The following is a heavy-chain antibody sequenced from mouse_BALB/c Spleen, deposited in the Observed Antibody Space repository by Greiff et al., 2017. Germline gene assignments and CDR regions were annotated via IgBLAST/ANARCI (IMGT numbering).Heavy chain of an antibody. V-gene: IGHV2-6-4*01. J-gene: IGHJ3*01. D-gene: IGHD1-1*01. Sequence: VKLVESGPGLVAPSQSLSITCTVSGFSLSRYSVHWVRQPPGKGLEWLGMIWGGGSTDYNSALKSRLSISKDNSKSQVFLKMNSLQTDDTAMYYCARNYGYGSSFPFAYWGQGTLVTVSA. CDR2: IWGGGST. CDR3: ARNYGYGSSFPFAY. CDR1: GFSLSRYS.